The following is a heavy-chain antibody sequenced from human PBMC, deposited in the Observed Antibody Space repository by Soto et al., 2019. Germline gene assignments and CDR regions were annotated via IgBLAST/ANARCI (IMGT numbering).Heavy chain of an antibody. Sequence: SETLSLTCTVSGGSIRNGDYYWTWIRQHSGKGLEWIGYIHYSGSTFYNPSLRSRVTISVDTSKNHFSLKLTSVTAADTAVYYCASGADLDSWGQGTLVTVSS. D-gene: IGHD2-15*01. CDR1: GGSIRNGDYY. J-gene: IGHJ4*02. V-gene: IGHV4-31*03. CDR2: IHYSGST. CDR3: ASGADLDS.